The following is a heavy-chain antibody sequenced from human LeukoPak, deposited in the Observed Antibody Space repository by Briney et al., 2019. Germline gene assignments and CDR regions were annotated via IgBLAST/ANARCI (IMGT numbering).Heavy chain of an antibody. D-gene: IGHD3-10*01. Sequence: GGSLRLSCAASGFTFSSYWMSWVRQAPGKGLEWVANIKQDGSEKYYVDSVKGRFTISRDSAKNSLYLQTNSLRAEDTAVYYCARGIAWFGELSPYFDYWGQGTLVTVSS. CDR3: ARGIAWFGELSPYFDY. CDR1: GFTFSSYW. J-gene: IGHJ4*02. CDR2: IKQDGSEK. V-gene: IGHV3-7*03.